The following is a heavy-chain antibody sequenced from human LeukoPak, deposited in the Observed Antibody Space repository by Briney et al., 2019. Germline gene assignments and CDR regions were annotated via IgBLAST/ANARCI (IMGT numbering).Heavy chain of an antibody. CDR3: ARDVVAAPGTWDY. D-gene: IGHD6-13*01. V-gene: IGHV4-4*07. CDR2: IYTSGST. J-gene: IGHJ4*02. Sequence: SETLSLTRTVSGDSISSFYWSWIRQPAGKGLEWIGRIYTSGSTNYNPSLKSRVTMSVDTSKNQFSPKLSSVTAADTAVYYCARDVVAAPGTWDYWGQGTLVTVSS. CDR1: GDSISSFY.